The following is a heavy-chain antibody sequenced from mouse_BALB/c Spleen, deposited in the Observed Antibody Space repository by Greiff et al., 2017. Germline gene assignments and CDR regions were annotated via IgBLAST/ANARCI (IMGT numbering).Heavy chain of an antibody. CDR1: GFTFSDYY. J-gene: IGHJ4*01. CDR2: ISDGGSYT. CDR3: ARGGAYYRYDGAMDY. D-gene: IGHD2-14*01. Sequence: EVKLVESGGGLVKPGGSLKLSCAASGFTFSDYYMYGVRQTPEKRLEWVATISDGGSYTYYPDSVKGRFTISRDNAKNNLYLQMSSLKSEDTAMYYCARGGAYYRYDGAMDYWGQGTSVTVSS. V-gene: IGHV5-4*02.